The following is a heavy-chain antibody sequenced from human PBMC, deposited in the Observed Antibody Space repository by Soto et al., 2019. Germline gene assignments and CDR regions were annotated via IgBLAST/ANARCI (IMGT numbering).Heavy chain of an antibody. Sequence: QVQLVESGGGVDQPGGSLSLSCTVSGFTFSHYGMDWVRQAPGKGLEWVAVITPDGINKYYPDSLRGRFTFSRDNSKKTLYLQTSSLSGDDTAVYYCVNGSGWYPDYWGQGTHVTVSS. J-gene: IGHJ4*02. D-gene: IGHD6-19*01. V-gene: IGHV3-33*05. CDR3: VNGSGWYPDY. CDR2: ITPDGINK. CDR1: GFTFSHYG.